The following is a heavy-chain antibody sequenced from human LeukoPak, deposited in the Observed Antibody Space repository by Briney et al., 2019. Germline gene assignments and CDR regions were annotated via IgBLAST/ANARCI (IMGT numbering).Heavy chain of an antibody. V-gene: IGHV1-2*06. CDR1: GYTFTGYY. CDR2: INPNSGGT. J-gene: IGHJ5*02. Sequence: GASVKVSCKASGYTFTGYYMHRVRQAPGQGLEWMGRINPNSGGTNYAQMFQGRVTMTRDTSISTAYMELSRLRSDDTAVYYCARDRLPGMVLNWFDPWGQGTLVTVSS. CDR3: ARDRLPGMVLNWFDP. D-gene: IGHD3-10*01.